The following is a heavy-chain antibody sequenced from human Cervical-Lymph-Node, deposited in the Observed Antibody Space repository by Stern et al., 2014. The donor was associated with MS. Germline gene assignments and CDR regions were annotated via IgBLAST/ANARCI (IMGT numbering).Heavy chain of an antibody. V-gene: IGHV5-51*01. CDR3: ARHVQGFDY. J-gene: IGHJ4*02. CDR1: GYSFTIYY. CDR2: IYPYDSDT. Sequence: VQLVQSGAEVKKPGESLKISCKLSGYSFTIYYIAWVRQMPGKGLEWMGVIYPYDSDTTYSPSFQGQVTISADKSITTAYLQWSSLRASDTAMYYCARHVQGFDYWGQGTLGTVSS.